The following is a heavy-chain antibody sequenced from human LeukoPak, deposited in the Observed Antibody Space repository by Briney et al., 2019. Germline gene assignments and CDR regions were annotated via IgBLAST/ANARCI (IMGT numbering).Heavy chain of an antibody. CDR1: GFTFNSYA. Sequence: PGGSLRLSCVASGFTFNSYAMTWVRQAPGKGLEWVSGITAGGDNTFYADSVRGRFTISRDNSKNTLYLQTDSLRAEDTAVYYCAKGHYPDASCAGDCYYSYWGQGTLVTVSS. J-gene: IGHJ4*02. D-gene: IGHD2-21*02. V-gene: IGHV3-23*01. CDR3: AKGHYPDASCAGDCYYSY. CDR2: ITAGGDNT.